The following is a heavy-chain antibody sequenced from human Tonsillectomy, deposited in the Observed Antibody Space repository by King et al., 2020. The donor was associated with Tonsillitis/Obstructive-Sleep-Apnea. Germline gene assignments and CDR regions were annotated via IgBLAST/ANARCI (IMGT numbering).Heavy chain of an antibody. D-gene: IGHD6-13*01. Sequence: VQLQQWGAGLLKPSETLSLTCAVYGGSFSDYYWSWIRQPPGKGLEWIGEINHSGSTNYNPSLKSRVTISVDTSKNQFSLKLNSMTAADTAVYYWARGPAAARSRIDYWGQGTLVTVSS. CDR1: GGSFSDYY. V-gene: IGHV4-34*01. CDR2: INHSGST. J-gene: IGHJ4*02. CDR3: ARGPAAARSRIDY.